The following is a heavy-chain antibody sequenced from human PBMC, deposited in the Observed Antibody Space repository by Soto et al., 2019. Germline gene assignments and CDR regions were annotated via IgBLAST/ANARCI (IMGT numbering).Heavy chain of an antibody. J-gene: IGHJ6*02. CDR2: ISAYSGNT. Sequence: QVQLVQSGAEVKKPGASVKVSCKASGYTFTSYGINWVRQAPGQGLEWVGWISAYSGNTNYAPKHQGRVTMTTDTSTTTAYMELRSLRSNGTAVYYCARVSTVGFGAYYYGTDVWGQGTTVTVSS. V-gene: IGHV1-18*01. CDR3: ARVSTVGFGAYYYGTDV. D-gene: IGHD3-10*01. CDR1: GYTFTSYG.